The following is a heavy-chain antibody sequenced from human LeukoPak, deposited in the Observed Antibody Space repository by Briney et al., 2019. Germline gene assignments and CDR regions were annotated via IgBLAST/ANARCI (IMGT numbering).Heavy chain of an antibody. Sequence: PGGSLRLSCAASGITVNNYAMTWVRQAPGKGLECVSAITASGGSTYYADSVKGRFTISTDKSKKTLYLQMSSLRAEDTAVYYCASHDISGYYLYRYLSYWGQGTLVTVSS. V-gene: IGHV3-23*01. D-gene: IGHD3-22*01. CDR2: ITASGGST. CDR3: ASHDISGYYLYRYLSY. J-gene: IGHJ4*02. CDR1: GITVNNYA.